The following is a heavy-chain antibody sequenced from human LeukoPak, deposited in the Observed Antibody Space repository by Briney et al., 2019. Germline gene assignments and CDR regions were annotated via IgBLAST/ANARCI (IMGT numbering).Heavy chain of an antibody. V-gene: IGHV3-21*03. D-gene: IGHD3-22*01. CDR2: ISSSSSYI. CDR1: GFTFSSYS. Sequence: GGSLRLSCAASGFTFSSYSMNWVRQAPGKGLEWVSSISSSSSYIYCADSVKGRFTISRDNAKNSLYLQMNSLRAEDTAVYYCARARGDHYYDSSGYPDWGQGTMVTVSS. CDR3: ARARGDHYYDSSGYPD. J-gene: IGHJ3*01.